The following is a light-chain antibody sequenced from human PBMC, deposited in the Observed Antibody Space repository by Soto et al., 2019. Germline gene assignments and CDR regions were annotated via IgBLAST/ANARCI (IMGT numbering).Light chain of an antibody. J-gene: IGLJ1*01. V-gene: IGLV1-40*01. CDR3: QSYDTRLYYV. CDR2: GNR. Sequence: QSVLTQPPSASGTPGQRVTISCSGSSSNIGSNTVNWYQQLPGTVPRLLIFGNRNRTSGVPDRFSGSKSGASAFLAITGLQADDEADYYCQSYDTRLYYVFGSGTKVTVL. CDR1: SSNIGSNT.